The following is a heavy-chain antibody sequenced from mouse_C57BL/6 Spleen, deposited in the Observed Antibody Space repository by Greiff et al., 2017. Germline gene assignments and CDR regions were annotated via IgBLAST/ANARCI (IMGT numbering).Heavy chain of an antibody. V-gene: IGHV5-4*03. D-gene: IGHD4-1*01. CDR3: ARALGMDY. CDR2: ISDGGSYT. CDR1: GFTFSSYA. J-gene: IGHJ4*01. Sequence: EVKLMESGGGLVQPGGSLKLSCAASGFTFSSYAMSWVRQTPEKRLEWVATISDGGSYTYYPDNVKGRFTISRDNAKNNLYLQMSHLKSEDTAMYYCARALGMDYWGQGTSVTVSS.